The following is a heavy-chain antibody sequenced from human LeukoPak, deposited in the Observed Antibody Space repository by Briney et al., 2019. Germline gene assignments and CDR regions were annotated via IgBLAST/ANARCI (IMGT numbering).Heavy chain of an antibody. V-gene: IGHV4-59*08. CDR2: IYYSGST. J-gene: IGHJ6*03. CDR3: ARLRGYTSSRTHNYYYYYYMDV. Sequence: KPSETLSPTPTVSRGSISGHYCSWIRQPPGTELRSIANIYYSGSTYYNPSLRSRVTISVDTSKNQFSLNLSSVTAADTAVYYCARLRGYTSSRTHNYYYYYYMDVWGKGTTVTVSS. CDR1: RGSISGHY. D-gene: IGHD6-13*01.